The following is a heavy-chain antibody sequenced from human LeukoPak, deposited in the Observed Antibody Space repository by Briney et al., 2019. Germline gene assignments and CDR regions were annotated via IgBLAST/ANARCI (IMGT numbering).Heavy chain of an antibody. V-gene: IGHV1-2*02. CDR3: ARERDYDYVWGSYRTGGAFDI. CDR1: GYTFTGYY. CDR2: INPNSGGT. Sequence: GASVKVSCKASGYTFTGYYLYWVRQAPGQGLEWMGWINPNSGGTDYAQKFQGRVTMTRDTSISTAYMELSRLRSDDTAVYYCARERDYDYVWGSYRTGGAFDIWGQGTMVTVSS. J-gene: IGHJ3*02. D-gene: IGHD3-16*02.